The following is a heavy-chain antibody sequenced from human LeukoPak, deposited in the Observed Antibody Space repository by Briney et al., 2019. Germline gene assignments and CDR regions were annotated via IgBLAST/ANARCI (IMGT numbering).Heavy chain of an antibody. Sequence: SETLSLTCTVYGDSISSNYWTWIRQPAGKGLEWIGRMYTSGSTNYKPSLKSRVTMSVDTSKNQFSLKLSSVTAADTAVYYCARESGGSRPLDHWGQGTPVTVSS. CDR3: ARESGGSRPLDH. V-gene: IGHV4-4*07. J-gene: IGHJ4*02. CDR2: MYTSGST. D-gene: IGHD3-16*01. CDR1: GDSISSNY.